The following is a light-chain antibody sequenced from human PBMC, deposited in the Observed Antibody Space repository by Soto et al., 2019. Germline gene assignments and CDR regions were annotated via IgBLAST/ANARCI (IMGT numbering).Light chain of an antibody. J-gene: IGKJ5*01. Sequence: EILLTQSPDTLSLSPGERATLSCMAAQSVGTRLAWYQHKTGQAPRLLISGASRRATGIPDRFSGSGSETSFTLTISRLEPEDFALYYCQHYQSGHPIAFGQGTRLEIK. CDR1: QSVGTR. CDR2: GAS. CDR3: QHYQSGHPIA. V-gene: IGKV3-20*01.